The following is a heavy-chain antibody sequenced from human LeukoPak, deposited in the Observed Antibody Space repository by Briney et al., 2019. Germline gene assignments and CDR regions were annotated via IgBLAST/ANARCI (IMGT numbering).Heavy chain of an antibody. D-gene: IGHD5-18*01. CDR3: ARDGVGYRYGIFDY. J-gene: IGHJ4*02. V-gene: IGHV3-53*01. CDR1: GFTVSSNY. CDR2: IYSDGST. Sequence: PGGSLRLSGAVSGFTVSSNYMTWVRQAPGKGLEWVSVIYSDGSTYYADSVKGRFTISRDNNKNTLYLQMNSLRAEDTAVYYCARDGVGYRYGIFDYWGQGTLVTVSS.